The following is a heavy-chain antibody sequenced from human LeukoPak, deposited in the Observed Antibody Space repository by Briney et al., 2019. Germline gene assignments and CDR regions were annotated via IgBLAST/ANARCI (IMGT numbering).Heavy chain of an antibody. CDR3: AIKTYAGSFYVF. Sequence: ASVKVSRKASVYTFTDHNIHWVRQAPGQGLEWMGWLDPNTGTTRSAQKFQDRVSLTRDTSISTGYMDLSSLTSDDTAVYYCAIKTYAGSFYVFWGQGTLVTVSS. CDR1: VYTFTDHN. D-gene: IGHD1-26*01. V-gene: IGHV1-2*02. CDR2: LDPNTGTT. J-gene: IGHJ4*02.